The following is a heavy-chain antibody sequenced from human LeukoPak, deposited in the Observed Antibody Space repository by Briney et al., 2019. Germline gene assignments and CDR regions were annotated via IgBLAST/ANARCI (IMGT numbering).Heavy chain of an antibody. CDR1: GYTFTSYY. CDR2: INPSGGST. J-gene: IGHJ6*04. V-gene: IGHV1-46*01. CDR3: ARDSGASHGMDV. Sequence: ASVKVSCKASGYTFTSYYMHWVRQAPGQGLEWMGIINPSGGSTNYAQKFQGRVTITADESTSTAYMELSSLRSEDTAVYYCARDSGASHGMDVWGKGTTITVSS. D-gene: IGHD3-10*01.